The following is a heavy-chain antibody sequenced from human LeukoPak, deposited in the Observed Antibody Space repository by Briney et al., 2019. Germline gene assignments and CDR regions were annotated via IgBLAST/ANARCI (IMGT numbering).Heavy chain of an antibody. J-gene: IGHJ4*02. Sequence: GGSLRLSCAASGFTFSSSYMNWVRQAPGKGLEWVSVIYSGGTTYYADSVKGRFTISRDSSKNTLFLQMNSLGAEDTALYFCARKAQYNGHYPLDYWGQGTLVTVSS. CDR3: ARKAQYNGHYPLDY. V-gene: IGHV3-53*01. CDR2: IYSGGTT. D-gene: IGHD1-7*01. CDR1: GFTFSSSY.